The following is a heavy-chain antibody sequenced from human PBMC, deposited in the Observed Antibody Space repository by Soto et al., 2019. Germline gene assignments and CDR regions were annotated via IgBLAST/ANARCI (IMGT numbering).Heavy chain of an antibody. D-gene: IGHD1-1*01. J-gene: IGHJ4*02. V-gene: IGHV4-4*02. CDR2: IYHSGST. CDR1: GGSISSSNW. Sequence: SETLSLTCAVSGGSISSSNWWSWVRQPPGKGLEWIGEIYHSGSTNYNPSLKSRVTISVDKSKNQFSLKLSSVTAADTAVYYCVRRDTGYTATSYAPGDYWGQGIQVTISS. CDR3: VRRDTGYTATSYAPGDY.